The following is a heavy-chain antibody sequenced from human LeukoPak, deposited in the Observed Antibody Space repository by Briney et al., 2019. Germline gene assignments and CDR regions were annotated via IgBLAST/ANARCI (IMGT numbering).Heavy chain of an antibody. CDR3: ARGGTMIEGYYYMDV. CDR2: IYHSGST. V-gene: IGHV4-34*01. J-gene: IGHJ6*03. D-gene: IGHD3-22*01. Sequence: SETLSLTCAVYGGPFSGYYWSWIRRPPGKGLEWIGEIYHSGSTKYNPSLKSRVTISVDTSKNQFSLKLSSVTAADTAVYYRARGGTMIEGYYYMDVWGKGTTVTVSS. CDR1: GGPFSGYY.